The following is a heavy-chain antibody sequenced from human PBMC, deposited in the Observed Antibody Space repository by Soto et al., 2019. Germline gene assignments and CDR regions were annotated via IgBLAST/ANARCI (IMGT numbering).Heavy chain of an antibody. CDR2: INSGSNYI. Sequence: EVQLVESGGDLVKPGESLRLSCVASGFTFISYTMNWVRQAPGRGLEWVSSINSGSNYIHYADSVRVRFTISRDNAKNALYLQMNRLRAEDTAVYYCARDYGKPDFWGQGTLVTVSS. D-gene: IGHD4-17*01. V-gene: IGHV3-21*01. J-gene: IGHJ4*02. CDR1: GFTFISYT. CDR3: ARDYGKPDF.